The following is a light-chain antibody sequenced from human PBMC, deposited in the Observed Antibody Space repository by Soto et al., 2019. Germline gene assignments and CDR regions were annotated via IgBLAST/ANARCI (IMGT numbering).Light chain of an antibody. Sequence: DIQMTQSPSSLSASVGDRVTITCRASEDISNYLAWYQQKPGKVPKLLIYGASTLQSGVPSRFSGSGSGTDFTLTISSLQTEDFATYYCQNYNRAPWTFGQGTKVESK. V-gene: IGKV1-27*01. CDR2: GAS. CDR3: QNYNRAPWT. CDR1: EDISNY. J-gene: IGKJ1*01.